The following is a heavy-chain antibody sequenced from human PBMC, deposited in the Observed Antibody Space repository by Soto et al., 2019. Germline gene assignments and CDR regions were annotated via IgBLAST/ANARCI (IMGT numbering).Heavy chain of an antibody. CDR2: IGIVGDT. CDR1: GFTFSNHA. J-gene: IGHJ4*02. V-gene: IGHV3-13*01. CDR3: TRRYCGGASCPGIGFDY. Sequence: EVQLVESGGGLVQPGGSLRLSCAASGFTFSNHAMHWVRQGAGRGLEWVSGIGIVGDTYYLASVRGRFTVSRDDATNSFYLQMNNLRAGDTAIYYCTRRYCGGASCPGIGFDYWGQGTLVTVSS. D-gene: IGHD2-21*01.